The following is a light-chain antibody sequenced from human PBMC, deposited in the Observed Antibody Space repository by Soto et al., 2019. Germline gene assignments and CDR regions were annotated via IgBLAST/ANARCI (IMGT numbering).Light chain of an antibody. CDR3: QQRSSWPLT. Sequence: EIVFTQSPATLSLSPGERATLSCRASQSVSSYLAWYQQKPGQAPRLLIYDASNRATGIAARFSGSGSGTDFTLTISSLEPEDFAVYYCQQRSSWPLTFGGGTKVDIK. V-gene: IGKV3-11*01. J-gene: IGKJ4*01. CDR1: QSVSSY. CDR2: DAS.